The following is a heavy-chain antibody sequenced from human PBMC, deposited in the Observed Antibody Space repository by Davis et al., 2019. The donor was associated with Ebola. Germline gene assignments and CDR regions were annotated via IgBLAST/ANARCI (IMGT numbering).Heavy chain of an antibody. J-gene: IGHJ6*03. CDR1: GGSISSYY. Sequence: PSETLSLTCTVSGGSISSYYWSWIRQPPGKGLEWIGYIYYSGSTNYNPSLKSRVTISVDTSKNQFSLKLSSVTAADTAVYYCARGGSCSGGSCPPEVRVYYYYYMDVWGKGTTVTVSS. D-gene: IGHD2-15*01. CDR2: IYYSGST. V-gene: IGHV4-59*01. CDR3: ARGGSCSGGSCPPEVRVYYYYYMDV.